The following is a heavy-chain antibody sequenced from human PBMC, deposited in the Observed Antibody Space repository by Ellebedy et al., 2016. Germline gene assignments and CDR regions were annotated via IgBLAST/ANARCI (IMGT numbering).Heavy chain of an antibody. CDR1: GGSFSGYY. Sequence: SETLSLXXAVYGGSFSGYYWSWIRQPPGKGLEWIGEINHSGSTNYNPSLKSRVTISVDTSKNQFSLKLSSVTAADTAVYYCARGASKYCSSTSCYNYYYYMDVWGKGTTVTVSS. CDR3: ARGASKYCSSTSCYNYYYYMDV. V-gene: IGHV4-34*01. J-gene: IGHJ6*03. CDR2: INHSGST. D-gene: IGHD2-2*02.